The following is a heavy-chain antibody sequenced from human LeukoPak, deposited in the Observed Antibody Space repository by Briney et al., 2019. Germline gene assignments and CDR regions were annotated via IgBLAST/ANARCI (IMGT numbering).Heavy chain of an antibody. CDR2: IYYSGST. D-gene: IGHD5-18*01. CDR1: GGSISSSSSY. CDR3: ASKQLWPLNWFDP. V-gene: IGHV4-39*07. J-gene: IGHJ5*02. Sequence: SETLSLTCTVSGGSISSSSSYWAWIRQPPGTGLEWIGNIYYSGSTYYSPSLKSRLTISVDTSKNQFSLKLSSVTAADTAVYYCASKQLWPLNWFDPWGQGTLVTVSS.